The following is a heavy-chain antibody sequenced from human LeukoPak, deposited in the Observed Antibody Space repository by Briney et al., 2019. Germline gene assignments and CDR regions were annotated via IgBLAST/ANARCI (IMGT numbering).Heavy chain of an antibody. CDR2: INPNSGGT. V-gene: IGHV1-2*02. Sequence: ASVKVSCKASGYTFTGYYMHWVRQAPGQGLEWMGWINPNSGGTNYAQKFQGRVTMTRDTSISTAYMELSSLRSEDTAVYYCARALWLWYYYYGMDVWGQGTTVTVSS. CDR3: ARALWLWYYYYGMDV. D-gene: IGHD2-21*01. J-gene: IGHJ6*02. CDR1: GYTFTGYY.